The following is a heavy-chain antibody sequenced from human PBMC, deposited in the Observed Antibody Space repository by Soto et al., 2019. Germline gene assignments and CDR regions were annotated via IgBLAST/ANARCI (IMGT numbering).Heavy chain of an antibody. V-gene: IGHV1-58*01. CDR2: IVVGSGNT. Sequence: WKGSGFTFTSSAGQWVRQARGQRIEWIGWIVVGSGNTNYAQKFQERVTITRDMSTSTAYMELSSLRSEDTAVYYCAVGYSDYDFAVAGGYYYVMDVGG. CDR3: AVGYSDYDFAVAGGYYYVMDV. J-gene: IGHJ6*02. CDR1: GFTFTSSA. D-gene: IGHD5-12*01.